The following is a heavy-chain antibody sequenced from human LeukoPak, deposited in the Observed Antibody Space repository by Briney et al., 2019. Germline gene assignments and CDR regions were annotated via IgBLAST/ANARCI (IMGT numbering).Heavy chain of an antibody. CDR2: IYYSGNT. V-gene: IGHV4-39*07. Sequence: SSETLSLTCSVSGGSIRSTTYYWGWIRQPPGKGLEWIGSIYYSGNTYSSPSLMSRVTISVDTSKNQFSLKVNSVTAADTALYYCARGDCSSTICYSPMDVWGKGTTVTVSS. D-gene: IGHD2-2*01. J-gene: IGHJ6*03. CDR3: ARGDCSSTICYSPMDV. CDR1: GGSIRSTTYY.